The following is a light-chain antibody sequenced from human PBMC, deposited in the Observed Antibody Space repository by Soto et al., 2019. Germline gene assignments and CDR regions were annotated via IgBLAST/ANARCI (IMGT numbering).Light chain of an antibody. J-gene: IGLJ1*01. V-gene: IGLV2-23*01. CDR3: CLHAGFNTPYV. CDR2: EDS. Sequence: QSVLTQPASVSGSPGHSITIACTGISTDVENYNFVSWYQQHPGKVPRLIIYEDSKRPSGISDRFSASKSGDSASLTISGLQAEDEADYYCCLHAGFNTPYVFATGTKLTVL. CDR1: STDVENYNF.